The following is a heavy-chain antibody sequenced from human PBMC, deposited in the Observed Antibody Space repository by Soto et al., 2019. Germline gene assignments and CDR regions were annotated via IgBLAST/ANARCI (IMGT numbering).Heavy chain of an antibody. Sequence: ASVKVSCKASGDTFTRHGLTWVRQAPGQGPEWMGWITVGSGNTHYAQKFQGRVSMTTDTSTSTAYMELWSLRSDDTAVYYCARPSSYGSYYNFDLWGQRDPVTV. J-gene: IGHJ4*02. D-gene: IGHD1-26*01. V-gene: IGHV1-18*04. CDR2: ITVGSGNT. CDR1: GDTFTRHG. CDR3: ARPSSYGSYYNFDL.